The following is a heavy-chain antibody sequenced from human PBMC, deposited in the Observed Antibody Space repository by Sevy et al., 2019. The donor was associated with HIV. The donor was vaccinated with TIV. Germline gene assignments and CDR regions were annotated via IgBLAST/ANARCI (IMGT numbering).Heavy chain of an antibody. CDR1: GFAFGDLY. V-gene: IGHV3-72*01. CDR2: IRNKPKSYTT. CDR3: AAVAPNKGYFDI. J-gene: IGHJ2*01. Sequence: GGSLRLSCAASGFAFGDLYMDWVRQAPGKGLEWVGRIRNKPKSYTTEYAASVKGRFTISRDDSRNSLYLQMNSLKTEDTAVYYCAAVAPNKGYFDIWGRGSLVTVSS. D-gene: IGHD6-19*01.